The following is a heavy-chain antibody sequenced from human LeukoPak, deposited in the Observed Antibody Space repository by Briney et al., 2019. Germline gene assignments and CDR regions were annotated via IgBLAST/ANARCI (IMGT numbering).Heavy chain of an antibody. V-gene: IGHV1-3*01. J-gene: IGHJ4*02. D-gene: IGHD5-12*01. CDR3: ARDKYSGYAARGGFDY. CDR2: INAGNGNT. Sequence: ASVKVSCMASGYTFTSYAMHWVRQAPGQRLEWMGWINAGNGNTKYSQKFQGRVTITRDTSASTAYMELSSLRSEDTAVYYCARDKYSGYAARGGFDYWGQGTLVTVSS. CDR1: GYTFTSYA.